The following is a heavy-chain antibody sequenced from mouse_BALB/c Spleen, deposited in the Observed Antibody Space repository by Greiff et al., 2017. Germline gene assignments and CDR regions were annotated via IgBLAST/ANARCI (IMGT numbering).Heavy chain of an antibody. CDR1: GFNIKDYY. CDR2: IDPENGDT. V-gene: IGHV14-4*02. CDR3: NGLPWFAY. J-gene: IGHJ3*01. Sequence: EVHVVESGAELVRSGASVKLSCTASGFNIKDYYMHWVKQRPEQGLEWIGWIDPENGDTEYAPKFQGKATMTADTSSNTAYLQLSSLTSEDTAVYYCNGLPWFAYWGQGTLVTVSA.